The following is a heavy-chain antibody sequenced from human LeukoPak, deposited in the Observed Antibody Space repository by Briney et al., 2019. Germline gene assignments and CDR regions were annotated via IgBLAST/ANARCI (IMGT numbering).Heavy chain of an antibody. D-gene: IGHD6-6*01. CDR1: GFTFSSYA. J-gene: IGHJ1*01. Sequence: GGSLRLSCAASGFTFSSYAMHWVRQAPGKGLEWVAVISYDGSNKYCADSVKGRFTISRDNSKNTLYLQMNSLRAEDTAVYYCARDLTTSSTAYFHHWGQGTLVTVSS. CDR2: ISYDGSNK. CDR3: ARDLTTSSTAYFHH. V-gene: IGHV3-30-3*01.